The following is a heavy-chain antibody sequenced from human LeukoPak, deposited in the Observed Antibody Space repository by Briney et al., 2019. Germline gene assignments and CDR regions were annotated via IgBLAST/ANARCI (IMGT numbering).Heavy chain of an antibody. CDR3: ARDGNIAVAGMAFDI. V-gene: IGHV3-7*03. CDR2: IKQDGSEK. CDR1: GFTFSSYW. Sequence: GGSLRLSCAASGFTFSSYWMSWVRQAPGKGLEWVANIKQDGSEKYYVDSVKGRFTISRDNAKNSLYLQMNSLRAEDTAVYYCARDGNIAVAGMAFDIWGQGTMVTVSP. D-gene: IGHD6-19*01. J-gene: IGHJ3*02.